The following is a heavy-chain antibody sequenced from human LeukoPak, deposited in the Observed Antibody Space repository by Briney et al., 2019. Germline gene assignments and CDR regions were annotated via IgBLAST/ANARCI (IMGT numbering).Heavy chain of an antibody. Sequence: PGGSLRLSCAASGFTFSSYAMSWVRQAPGKGLEWVSAISGSGGSTYYADSVKGRFTISRDNSTSTLYLHMNSLRAEDTAVYYCAKDLAYSSGWRYWGPGTLVTVSS. CDR1: GFTFSSYA. J-gene: IGHJ4*02. CDR3: AKDLAYSSGWRY. V-gene: IGHV3-23*01. CDR2: ISGSGGST. D-gene: IGHD6-19*01.